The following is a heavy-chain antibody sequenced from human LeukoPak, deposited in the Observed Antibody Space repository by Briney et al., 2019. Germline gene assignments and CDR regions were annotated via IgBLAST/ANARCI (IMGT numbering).Heavy chain of an antibody. CDR2: FHPEDAET. V-gene: IGHV1-24*01. CDR1: GYTLTELS. J-gene: IGHJ4*02. CDR3: ATARG. Sequence: GASVKVSCKVSGYTLTELSMQWVRQAPGTGYEWMVGFHPEDAETISAHKFHGRVTMTEDTSTDTAYMELSSLRSEDTALYYCATARGWGQGTLVTVSS.